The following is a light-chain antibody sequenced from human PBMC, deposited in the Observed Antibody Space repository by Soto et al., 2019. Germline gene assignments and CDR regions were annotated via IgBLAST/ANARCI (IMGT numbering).Light chain of an antibody. CDR2: SNS. J-gene: IGLJ1*01. CDR1: SSNIGSYT. V-gene: IGLV1-44*01. CDR3: AACDDSLNGDV. Sequence: QSVLIQPPSASGTPGQRVTVSCSGGSSNIGSYTVNWYQQLPGAAPKLLIYSNSQRPSGVPDRFSASKSGTSASLAISGLQSEDEAEYYCAACDDSLNGDVFGPGTKLTVL.